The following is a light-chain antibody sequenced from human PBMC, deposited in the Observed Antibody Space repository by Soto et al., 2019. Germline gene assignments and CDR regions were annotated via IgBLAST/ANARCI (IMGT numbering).Light chain of an antibody. V-gene: IGKV1-5*01. J-gene: IGKJ3*01. CDR2: DAS. CDR1: HNINTR. Sequence: DTQMTQSPSTLSASVGDRVSITCRASHNINTRLAWYQQKPGKAPKLLIYDASSLKSGVPSRFSGSGSGTEFTLTISSLQPGDFATYYYQQYNSYSPFTFGPGTKVDIE. CDR3: QQYNSYSPFT.